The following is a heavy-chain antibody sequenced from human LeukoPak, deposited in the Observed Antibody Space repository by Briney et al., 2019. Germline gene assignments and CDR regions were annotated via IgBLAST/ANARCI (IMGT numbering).Heavy chain of an antibody. Sequence: GGSLRLSCAASGFIFNTYTTNWVRQAPRKGLEYVSAISSGGAITYYANSVKDRFTISRDNSKNTLYLQMGSLRPEDMAVYYCAASLTRYDILTGYPLDYWGQGTLVAVSS. CDR2: ISSGGAIT. J-gene: IGHJ4*02. V-gene: IGHV3-64*01. CDR3: AASLTRYDILTGYPLDY. CDR1: GFIFNTYT. D-gene: IGHD3-9*01.